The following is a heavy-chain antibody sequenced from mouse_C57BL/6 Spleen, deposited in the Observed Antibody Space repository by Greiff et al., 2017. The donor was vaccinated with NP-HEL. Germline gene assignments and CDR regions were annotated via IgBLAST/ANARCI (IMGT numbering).Heavy chain of an antibody. CDR1: GYTFTSYW. CDR3: ARYAY. Sequence: QVLLQQPGAELVKPGASVKLSCKASGYTFTSYWMQWVKQRPGQGLEWIGEIDPSDSYTNYNQKFKGKATLTVDTSSSTAYMQLSSLTSEDSAVYYCARYAYWGQGTLVTVSA. J-gene: IGHJ3*01. V-gene: IGHV1-50*01. CDR2: IDPSDSYT.